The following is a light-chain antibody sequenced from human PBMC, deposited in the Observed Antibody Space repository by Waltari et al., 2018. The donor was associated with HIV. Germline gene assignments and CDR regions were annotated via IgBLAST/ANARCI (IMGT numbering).Light chain of an antibody. CDR2: DGS. CDR3: CSYAGSNTFV. V-gene: IGLV2-23*03. CDR1: NSDVGSYNL. J-gene: IGLJ1*01. Sequence: QSALTSPASVSGPPGQSITISCTGTNSDVGSYNLVYWYQQHPGKAPKLRIYDGSKRPSVVSNRFSGSKSGNTPSLTISGLQAEDEADYYCCSYAGSNTFVFGTGTKVTVL.